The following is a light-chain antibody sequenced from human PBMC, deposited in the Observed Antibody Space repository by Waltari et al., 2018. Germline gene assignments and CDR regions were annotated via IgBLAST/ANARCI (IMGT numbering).Light chain of an antibody. CDR3: AAWDDSLRGRV. J-gene: IGLJ3*02. Sequence: QSVLTQPPSASGAPGQRVTISCSGSSSNLGSNYVYWYQQVPGTAPKLLIYRNNQRPSGVPDRFSGSKSGTSASLAISGLRSEDEADYYCAAWDDSLRGRVFGGGTKLTAL. V-gene: IGLV1-47*01. CDR2: RNN. CDR1: SSNLGSNY.